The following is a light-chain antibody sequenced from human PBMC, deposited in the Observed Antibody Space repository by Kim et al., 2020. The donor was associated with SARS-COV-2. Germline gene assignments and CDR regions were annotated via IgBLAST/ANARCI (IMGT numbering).Light chain of an antibody. Sequence: QSALTQPASVSGSPGQSLTISCTGTSSDVGGYNYVSWYQQHPGKAPKLVLYDVSNRPSGVSNRFSGSKSGNTASLTISGPQAEDEADYYCSSYTSTGTVGFGGGTKLTVL. V-gene: IGLV2-14*03. J-gene: IGLJ2*01. CDR1: SSDVGGYNY. CDR2: DVS. CDR3: SSYTSTGTVG.